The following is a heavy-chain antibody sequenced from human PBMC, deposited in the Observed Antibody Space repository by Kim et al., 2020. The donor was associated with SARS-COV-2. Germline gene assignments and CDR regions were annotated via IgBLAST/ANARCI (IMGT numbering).Heavy chain of an antibody. D-gene: IGHD3-22*01. CDR3: AKDSSGDSSGSPFDY. V-gene: IGHV3-30*18. J-gene: IGHJ4*02. CDR2: ISYDGSNK. CDR1: GFTFSSYG. Sequence: GGSLRLSCAASGFTFSSYGMHWVRQAPGKGLEWVAVISYDGSNKYYADSVKGRFTISRDNSKNTLYLQMNSLRAEDTAVYYCAKDSSGDSSGSPFDYWGQGTLVTVSS.